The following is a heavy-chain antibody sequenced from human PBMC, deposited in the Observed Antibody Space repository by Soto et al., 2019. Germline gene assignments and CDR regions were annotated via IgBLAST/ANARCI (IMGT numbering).Heavy chain of an antibody. CDR1: GYTFTSYG. V-gene: IGHV1-18*01. D-gene: IGHD2-2*01. J-gene: IGHJ6*02. CDR3: ARDTVVVPAATFYCYYGMDV. Sequence: ASVKVSCKASGYTFTSYGISWVRQAPGQGLEWMGWISAYNGNTNYAQKLQGRVTMTTDTSTSTAYMEPRSLRSDDTAVYYCARDTVVVPAATFYCYYGMDVWGQGTTVTVSS. CDR2: ISAYNGNT.